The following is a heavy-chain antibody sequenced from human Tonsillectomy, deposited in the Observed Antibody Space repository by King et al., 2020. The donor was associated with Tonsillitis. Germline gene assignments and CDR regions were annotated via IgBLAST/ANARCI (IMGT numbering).Heavy chain of an antibody. Sequence: VQLVEFGGGGGKGGGRRRRGGGAEREKRRKKGREGGRQAPGKGMEWVALIRHDGGNEYFADSVKGRLTISRDDSKNTLYLQMNSLRAEDTAVYYCAKEGYGDIAMADTSGAFDIWGQGTVRSV. CDR2: IRHDGGNE. V-gene: IGHV3-30*02. D-gene: IGHD6-19*01. J-gene: IGHJ3*02. CDR1: REKRRKKG. CDR3: AKEGYGDIAMADTSGAFDI.